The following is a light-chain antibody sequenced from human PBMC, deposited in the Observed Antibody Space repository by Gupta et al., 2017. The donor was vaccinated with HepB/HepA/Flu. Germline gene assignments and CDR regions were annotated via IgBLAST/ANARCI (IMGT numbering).Light chain of an antibody. CDR1: NSDVGHSDF. V-gene: IGLV2-8*01. CDR3: FAYAGANNYV. Sequence: QSALTQPPSASGSPGPSVTISCTGSNSDVGHSDFVSWYQQYPGKPPRLIIFEVYKRPSGVPDRFSGSKSGNTASLTVSGRQAEDEADYYCFAYAGANNYVFGTGTTVTV. J-gene: IGLJ1*01. CDR2: EVY.